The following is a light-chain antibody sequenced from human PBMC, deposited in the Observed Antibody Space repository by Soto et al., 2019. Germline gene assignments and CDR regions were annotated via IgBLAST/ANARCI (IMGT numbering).Light chain of an antibody. CDR1: SSDVGGYDY. CDR2: EVD. CDR3: SSYAGSYILGV. Sequence: QSALTQPPSASGSLGQSVTISCTGTSSDVGGYDYVSWYQQHPGKAPKLIIYEVDKRPSGVPDRFSGSKSGNTASLTVSGLPAEDEADYYCSSYAGSYILGVFGGGTKVTVL. V-gene: IGLV2-8*01. J-gene: IGLJ3*02.